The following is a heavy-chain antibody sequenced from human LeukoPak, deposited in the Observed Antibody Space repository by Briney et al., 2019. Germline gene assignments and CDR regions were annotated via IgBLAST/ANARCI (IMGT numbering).Heavy chain of an antibody. Sequence: PGGSLRLSCAASGFTFSSYSMNWVRQAREKGLEWVSSISSSSSYIYYADSVKGRFTISRDNAKNSLYLQMNSLRAEDTAVYYCARVGSGWYFDYWGQGTLVTVSS. V-gene: IGHV3-21*01. CDR2: ISSSSSYI. CDR1: GFTFSSYS. D-gene: IGHD6-19*01. J-gene: IGHJ4*02. CDR3: ARVGSGWYFDY.